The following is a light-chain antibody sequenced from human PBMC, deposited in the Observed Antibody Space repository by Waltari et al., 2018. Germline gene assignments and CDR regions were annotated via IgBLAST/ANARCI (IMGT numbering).Light chain of an antibody. CDR3: AAWDDSLNGPL. CDR2: SNN. J-gene: IGLJ2*01. CDR1: SSNSGTNT. Sequence: QSVLTQPPSASGTPGQRVTISCSGSSSNSGTNTVNWYQQLPGTAPKLRIYSNNQRPSGVPDRFSGSKSGTSASLAISGLQSEDEADYYCAAWDDSLNGPLFGGGTKLTVL. V-gene: IGLV1-44*01.